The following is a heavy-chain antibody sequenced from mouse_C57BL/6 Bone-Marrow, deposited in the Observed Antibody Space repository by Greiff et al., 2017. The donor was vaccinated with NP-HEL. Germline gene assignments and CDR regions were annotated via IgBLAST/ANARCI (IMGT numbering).Heavy chain of an antibody. J-gene: IGHJ1*03. V-gene: IGHV1-53*01. D-gene: IGHD1-1*01. Sequence: QGQHQQTGSVMVKPGASEKRCCKASGDTSTRDRRHSGKRRPGQGPEWVGNILPSNGGTNYNEKFKSKATLTVDKSSSTAYMQLSSLTSEDSAVYYCARSLYYYGSTHWYFDVWGTGTTVTVSS. CDR1: GDTSTRDR. CDR2: ILPSNGGT. CDR3: ARSLYYYGSTHWYFDV.